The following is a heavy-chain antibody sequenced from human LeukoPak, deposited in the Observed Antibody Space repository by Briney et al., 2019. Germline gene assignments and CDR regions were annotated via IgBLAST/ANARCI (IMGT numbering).Heavy chain of an antibody. CDR1: GYTFTSYY. V-gene: IGHV1-46*01. CDR3: ASETAERILTGTTEGVDY. CDR2: INPSGGST. J-gene: IGHJ4*02. Sequence: ASVKVSCKASGYTFTSYYMHWVRQAPGQGLERMGIINPSGGSTSYAQKFQGRVTMTRDMSTSTVYMELSSLRSEDTAVYYCASETAERILTGTTEGVDYWGQGTLVTVSS. D-gene: IGHD1-7*01.